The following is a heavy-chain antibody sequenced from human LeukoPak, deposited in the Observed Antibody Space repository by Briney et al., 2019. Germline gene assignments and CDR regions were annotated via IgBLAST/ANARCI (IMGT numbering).Heavy chain of an antibody. CDR1: RFTFSSHA. D-gene: IGHD3-10*01. J-gene: IGHJ4*02. V-gene: IGHV3-23*01. CDR3: ATDRNKREFFLDN. Sequence: GGSLRLSCAASRFTFSSHAMSWVRQAPGKGLEWVSVISDSGGSTYYADSVKGRFTISRDNSKNSLYLQMNSPRVEDTAVYYCATDRNKREFFLDNWGQGTPVTVSS. CDR2: ISDSGGST.